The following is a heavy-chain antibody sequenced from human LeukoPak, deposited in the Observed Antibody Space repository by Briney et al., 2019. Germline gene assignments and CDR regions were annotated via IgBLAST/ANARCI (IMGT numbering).Heavy chain of an antibody. CDR1: GYTFTGYY. V-gene: IGHV1-2*06. CDR3: ARDAPYYYDSSGYYYWFDP. J-gene: IGHJ5*02. D-gene: IGHD3-22*01. Sequence: ASVKVSCKASGYTFTGYYMHWVRQAPGQGLEWMGRINPNSGGTNYAQKFQGRVTMTRDTSISTAYMELSRLRSVDTAVYYCARDAPYYYDSSGYYYWFDPWGQGTLVTVSS. CDR2: INPNSGGT.